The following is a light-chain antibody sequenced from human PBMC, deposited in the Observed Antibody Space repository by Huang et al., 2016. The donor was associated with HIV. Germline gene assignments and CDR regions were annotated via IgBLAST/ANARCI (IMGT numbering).Light chain of an antibody. CDR3: QQYYSSPQT. CDR2: WAS. Sequence: DIIMTQSPDSLAVSLGERATLNCRSSQSVYSSSTSKDYMAWFQQKPGQPPRLLLFWASTREAGVPDRFSGSGSGTHFTLTIDNLEAEDAAIYYCQQYYSSPQTFGQGTRVEVK. V-gene: IGKV4-1*01. CDR1: QSVYSSSTSKDY. J-gene: IGKJ1*01.